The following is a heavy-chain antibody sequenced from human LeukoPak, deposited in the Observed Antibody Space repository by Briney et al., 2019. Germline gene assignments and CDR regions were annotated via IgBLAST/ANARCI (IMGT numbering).Heavy chain of an antibody. CDR3: ARTPPNWGADY. CDR2: MSPRSGNT. V-gene: IGHV1-8*01. CDR1: GYSFTSYD. D-gene: IGHD7-27*01. Sequence: ASVTVSCKASGYSFTSYDINWVRQATGQGPEWMGWMSPRSGNTGYAQKFQGRVAMTSDTSISTAYMELSRLTSDDTAVYYCARTPPNWGADYWGQGTLVTVSS. J-gene: IGHJ4*02.